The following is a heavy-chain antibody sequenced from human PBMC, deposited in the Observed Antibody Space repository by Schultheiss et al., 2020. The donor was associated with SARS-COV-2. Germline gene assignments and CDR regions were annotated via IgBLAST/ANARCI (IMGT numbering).Heavy chain of an antibody. V-gene: IGHV4-61*02. Sequence: SQTLSLTCTVSGGSISSGGYYWSWIRQHPGKGLEWIGRIYTSGSTNYNPSLKSRVTMSVDTSKNQFSLKLSSVTAADTAVYYCARSGYCSSTSCPSNWFDPWGQGTLVTVSS. CDR2: IYTSGST. D-gene: IGHD2-2*03. J-gene: IGHJ5*02. CDR1: GGSISSGGYY. CDR3: ARSGYCSSTSCPSNWFDP.